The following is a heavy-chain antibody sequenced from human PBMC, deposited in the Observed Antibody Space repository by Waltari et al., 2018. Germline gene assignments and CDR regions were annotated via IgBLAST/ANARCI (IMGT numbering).Heavy chain of an antibody. J-gene: IGHJ4*02. V-gene: IGHV3-49*03. D-gene: IGHD5-12*01. Sequence: EVQLAESGGSLVQPGRALRRSCTASGFTLGAYAMSCFRQAPGKGLELVCFIRSKAYGATTEYAASVKGRFTISRDDSKSIAYLQMNSLKTEDTAVYYCTGKGLATIDYWGQGTLVTVSS. CDR2: IRSKAYGATT. CDR3: TGKGLATIDY. CDR1: GFTLGAYA.